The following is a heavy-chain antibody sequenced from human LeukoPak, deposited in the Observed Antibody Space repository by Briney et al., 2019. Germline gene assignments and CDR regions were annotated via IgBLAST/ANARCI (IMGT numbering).Heavy chain of an antibody. D-gene: IGHD6-6*01. CDR2: INPNSGGT. CDR3: ARGVQQSHSSSSYFDY. Sequence: ASVKVSCKVSGGIFSDYAISWVRQAPGQGLEWMGWINPNSGGTNYAQKFQGRVTMTRDTSISTAYMELSRLRSDDTAVYYCARGVQQSHSSSSYFDYWGQGTLVTVSS. V-gene: IGHV1-2*02. CDR1: GGIFSDYA. J-gene: IGHJ4*02.